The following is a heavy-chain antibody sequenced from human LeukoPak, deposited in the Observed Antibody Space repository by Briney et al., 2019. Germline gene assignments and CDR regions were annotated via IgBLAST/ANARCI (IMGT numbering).Heavy chain of an antibody. CDR2: INHSGST. CDR3: ARGLLLYFDAYYYYYYMDV. V-gene: IGHV4-34*01. CDR1: GGSFSGYY. D-gene: IGHD3-9*01. Sequence: PSETLSLTCAVYGGSFSGYYWSWIRQPPGKGLEWIGEINHSGSTNYNPSLKSRVTISVDTSKNQFSLKLSSVTAADTAVYYCARGLLLYFDAYYYYYYMDVWGKGTTVTVSS. J-gene: IGHJ6*03.